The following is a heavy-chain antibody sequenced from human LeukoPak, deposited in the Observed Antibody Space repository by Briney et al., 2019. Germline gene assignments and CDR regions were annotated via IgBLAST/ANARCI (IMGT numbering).Heavy chain of an antibody. J-gene: IGHJ4*02. Sequence: GGSLRLSCTAAGFTLGGHDMHWVRQTTGDGLGWVSVVSAGDHAFYAASVKGRFTVSRADAKNSCYLQMNSLRAGDTAVYSCVREARGYHYTYFDYWGQGSLVTVSS. CDR1: GFTLGGHD. V-gene: IGHV3-13*01. CDR2: VSAGDHA. CDR3: VREARGYHYTYFDY. D-gene: IGHD5-18*01.